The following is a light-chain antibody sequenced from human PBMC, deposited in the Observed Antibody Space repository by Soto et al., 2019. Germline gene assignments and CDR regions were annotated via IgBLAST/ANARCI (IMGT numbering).Light chain of an antibody. Sequence: ELVMPQTPLSLSFTPGEQASISCTSRQSLLHCDEYTYFYYFLQRARPVSTLLIYEVSNRFSGVPDRFSGSGSGTDFTLKISRVEAEAFGVYYCMQDAQGGTFGQGTKLEIK. V-gene: IGKV2D-26*01. CDR3: MQDAQGGT. CDR2: EVS. CDR1: QSLLHCDEYTY. J-gene: IGKJ2*01.